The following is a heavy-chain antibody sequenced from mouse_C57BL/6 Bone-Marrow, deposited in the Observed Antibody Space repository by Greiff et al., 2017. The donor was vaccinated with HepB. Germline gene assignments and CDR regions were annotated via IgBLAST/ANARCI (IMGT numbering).Heavy chain of an antibody. D-gene: IGHD2-5*01. CDR2: IYPGNSDT. CDR1: GYTFTSYW. Sequence: EVQRVESGTVLARPGASVKMSCKTSGYTFTSYWMHWVKQRPGQGLEWIGAIYPGNSDTSYNQKFKGKAKLTAVTSASTAYMELSSLTNEDSAVYYCTPAYYSNYAMDYWGQGTSVTVSS. V-gene: IGHV1-5*01. J-gene: IGHJ4*01. CDR3: TPAYYSNYAMDY.